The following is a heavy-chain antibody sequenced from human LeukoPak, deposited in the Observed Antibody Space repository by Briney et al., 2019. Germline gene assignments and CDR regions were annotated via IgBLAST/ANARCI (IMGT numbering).Heavy chain of an antibody. V-gene: IGHV1-69*01. D-gene: IGHD3-3*01. CDR2: IIPIFGTA. CDR1: GGTFSSYA. J-gene: IGHJ6*02. CDR3: AREYGDFWSGYYALGGGMDV. Sequence: SVKVSCKASGGTFSSYAISWVRQAPGQGLEWMGGIIPIFGTANYAQKFQGRVTITADESTSTAYMELSSLRSDDTAVYYCAREYGDFWSGYYALGGGMDVWGQGTTVTVSS.